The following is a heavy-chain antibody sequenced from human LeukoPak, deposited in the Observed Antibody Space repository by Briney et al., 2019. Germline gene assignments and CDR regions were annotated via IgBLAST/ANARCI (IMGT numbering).Heavy chain of an antibody. CDR3: ARYCSGGSCYLAAFDI. Sequence: SETLSLTCAVSGGSISSGGYSWSWIRQPPGKGLEWIGYIYHSGSTYYNPSLKSRVTISEDRSKNQFSLKLSSVTAADTAVYYCARYCSGGSCYLAAFDIWGQGTMVTVSS. CDR2: IYHSGST. V-gene: IGHV4-30-2*01. J-gene: IGHJ3*02. D-gene: IGHD2-15*01. CDR1: GGSISSGGYS.